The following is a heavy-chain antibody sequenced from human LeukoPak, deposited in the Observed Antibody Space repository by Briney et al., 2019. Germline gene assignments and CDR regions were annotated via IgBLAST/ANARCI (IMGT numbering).Heavy chain of an antibody. J-gene: IGHJ4*02. Sequence: SQTLSLTCAVSGASIRSGGHSWSWIRQSPGKGLEWIGNMYNSGSTYYNSSLKSRVTISVDRSKNQFSLKLTSVTAADTAVYYCARGHYNILTGSRYFDYWGQGTLVTVSS. CDR3: ARGHYNILTGSRYFDY. V-gene: IGHV4-30-2*06. D-gene: IGHD3-9*01. CDR1: GASIRSGGHS. CDR2: MYNSGST.